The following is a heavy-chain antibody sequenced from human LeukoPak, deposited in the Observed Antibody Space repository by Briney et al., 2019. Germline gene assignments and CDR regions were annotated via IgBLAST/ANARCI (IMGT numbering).Heavy chain of an antibody. Sequence: KPSETLSLTCTVSGGSISSSSYYWGWIRQPSGKGLEWIGSIYYSGSTYYNPSLKSRVTISVDTSKNQFSLKLSSVTAADTAVYYCARGMYYYYYYMDVWGKGTTVTVSS. V-gene: IGHV4-39*07. J-gene: IGHJ6*03. CDR2: IYYSGST. CDR3: ARGMYYYYYYMDV. CDR1: GGSISSSSYY.